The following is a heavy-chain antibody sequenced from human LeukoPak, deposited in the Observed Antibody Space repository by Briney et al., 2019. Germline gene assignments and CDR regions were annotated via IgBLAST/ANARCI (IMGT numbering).Heavy chain of an antibody. CDR1: GFNFSIYS. CDR2: ITSSGRFR. CDR3: ARRRITMVRGVKSWFDP. J-gene: IGHJ5*02. Sequence: PGGSLRLSCAASGFNFSIYSLNWVRQAPGKGLEWVSSITSSGRFRYYADSVKGRFTISRDNAHKSLFLQMSSLRPEDTAVYYCARRRITMVRGVKSWFDPWGQRTLVTVSS. V-gene: IGHV3-21*01. D-gene: IGHD3-10*01.